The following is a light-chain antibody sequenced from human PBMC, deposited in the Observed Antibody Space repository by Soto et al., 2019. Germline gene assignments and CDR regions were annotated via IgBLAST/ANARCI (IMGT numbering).Light chain of an antibody. V-gene: IGLV2-14*01. Sequence: QSALTQPASVSGSPGQSITISCTGTSDDVGGYDYVSWYQQHPGKAPKLLIYEVTYRPSGVSTRFSASKSGSTASLTISGIQAEDEADYYCSSYSTTSSPHVLFGGGTKVTVL. J-gene: IGLJ2*01. CDR1: SDDVGGYDY. CDR3: SSYSTTSSPHVL. CDR2: EVT.